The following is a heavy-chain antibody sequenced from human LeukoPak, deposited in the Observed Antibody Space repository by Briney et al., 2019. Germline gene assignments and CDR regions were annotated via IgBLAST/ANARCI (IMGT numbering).Heavy chain of an antibody. V-gene: IGHV3-23*01. J-gene: IGHJ6*02. D-gene: IGHD3-3*01. CDR1: GFTFSSYA. CDR3: ARDSWGYYDFWRRPYYGMDV. Sequence: GGSLRLSCAAPGFTFSSYAMSWVRQAPGKGLEWVSAISGSGGSTYYADSVKGRFTISRDNSKNTLYLQMNSLRAEDTAVYYCARDSWGYYDFWRRPYYGMDVWGQGITVTVSS. CDR2: ISGSGGST.